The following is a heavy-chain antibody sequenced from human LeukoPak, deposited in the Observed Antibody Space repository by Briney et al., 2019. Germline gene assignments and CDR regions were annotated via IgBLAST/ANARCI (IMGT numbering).Heavy chain of an antibody. D-gene: IGHD3-9*01. CDR1: GYSFTSYW. CDR2: IYPGDSDT. Sequence: GESLKISCKGSGYSFTSYWIGWVRQMPGKGLEWMGIIYPGDSDTRYSPSFQGQVTISADKSISTAYLQWSSLKASDTAMYYCARGARAGIILTGFDYWGQGTLVTVSS. CDR3: ARGARAGIILTGFDY. J-gene: IGHJ4*02. V-gene: IGHV5-51*01.